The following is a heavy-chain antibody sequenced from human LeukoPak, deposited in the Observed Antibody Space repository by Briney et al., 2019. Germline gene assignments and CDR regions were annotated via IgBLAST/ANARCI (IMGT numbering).Heavy chain of an antibody. V-gene: IGHV3-23*01. CDR3: AKDNEEVWSGPRGLFDY. CDR2: ISGSGGST. Sequence: GGSLRLSCAASGFTFSSYAMSWVRQAPGKGLEWVSAISGSGGSTYYADSVKGRFTISRDNSKNTLYLQMNSLRAEDTAVYYCAKDNEEVWSGPRGLFDYWGQGTLVTVSS. J-gene: IGHJ4*02. D-gene: IGHD3-3*01. CDR1: GFTFSSYA.